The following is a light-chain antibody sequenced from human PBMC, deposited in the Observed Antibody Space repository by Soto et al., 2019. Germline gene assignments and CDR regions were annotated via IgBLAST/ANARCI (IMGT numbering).Light chain of an antibody. CDR2: EVS. CDR3: NSYTSSSSFV. V-gene: IGLV2-14*01. Sequence: QPASVSGSPGQSITISCTGTSSDVGGYKYVSWYQQHPGKAPKLMIYEVSNRPSGVSDRFSGSKSGNTASLAISGLQPEDEADYYCNSYTSSSSFVFGTGTKLTVL. J-gene: IGLJ1*01. CDR1: SSDVGGYKY.